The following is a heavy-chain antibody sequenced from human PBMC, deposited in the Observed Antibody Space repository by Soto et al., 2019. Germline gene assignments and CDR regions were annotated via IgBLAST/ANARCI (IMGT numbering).Heavy chain of an antibody. CDR1: GGSFSGYY. Sequence: QVQLQQWGAGLLKPSETLSLTCAVYGGSFSGYYWSWIRQPPGKGLEWIGEINHSGSTNYNPSLKSRVTISVDTSKNQFSLKLSSVTAADTAIYYCVRANYFDFWGQGTLVTVSS. CDR2: INHSGST. J-gene: IGHJ4*02. CDR3: VRANYFDF. V-gene: IGHV4-34*01.